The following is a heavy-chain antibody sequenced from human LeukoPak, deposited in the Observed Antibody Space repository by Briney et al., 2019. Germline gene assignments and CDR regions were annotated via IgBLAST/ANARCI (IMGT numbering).Heavy chain of an antibody. Sequence: SQTLSLTCALSGDSVSSNSAAWNWIRQSPSRGLEWLGRTYYRSKWYNDYAVSVRGRITVNPDTSKNQFSLHLNSVTPEDTAVYYCARRLTQYDCFDPWDQGILVTVSS. J-gene: IGHJ5*02. CDR3: ARRLTQYDCFDP. D-gene: IGHD2-2*01. V-gene: IGHV6-1*01. CDR2: TYYRSKWYN. CDR1: GDSVSSNSAA.